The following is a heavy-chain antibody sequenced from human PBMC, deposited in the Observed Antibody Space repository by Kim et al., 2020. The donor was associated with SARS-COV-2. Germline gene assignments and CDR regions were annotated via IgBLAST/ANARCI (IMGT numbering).Heavy chain of an antibody. CDR1: GGSFGGYS. D-gene: IGHD3-22*01. V-gene: IGHV4-34*01. CDR2: INHSGST. J-gene: IGHJ4*02. Sequence: SETLSLTCAVDGGSFGGYSWTWIRQPPGKGLQWIGEINHSGSTNYNPSLKSRVTISLDTSKNQFSLRLKSVTAADTAVSYCARGKTEISMIVVVMTGASNYFDFWGQGKLVTISS. CDR3: ARGKTEISMIVVVMTGASNYFDF.